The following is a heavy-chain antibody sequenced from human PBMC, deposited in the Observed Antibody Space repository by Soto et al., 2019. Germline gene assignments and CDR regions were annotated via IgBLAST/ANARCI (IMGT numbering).Heavy chain of an antibody. V-gene: IGHV3-48*03. CDR2: ISGSDGTI. J-gene: IGHJ6*02. D-gene: IGHD5-18*01. CDR3: RIQATDREVHGGMVA. CDR1: GFSFSHYD. Sequence: EVQLVASGGGLVQPGGSLRLSCEASGFSFSHYDMNWVRHDPGKGLEWVSYISGSDGTIYYSDSVKVRFTISRDNAKHSLYLQMNSLRAEDPAFYYCRIQATDREVHGGMVAWGQGNTVTVS.